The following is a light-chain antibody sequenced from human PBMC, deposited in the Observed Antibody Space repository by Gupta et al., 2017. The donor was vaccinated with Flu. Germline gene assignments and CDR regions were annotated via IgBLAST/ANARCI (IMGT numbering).Light chain of an antibody. J-gene: IGLJ3*02. CDR1: SYNIGEDYD. CDR2: GNS. Sequence: QPALTQPPSAPESPGHTASIRASGMSYNIGEDYDVHWYQQLPGTAPKLLIYGNSKRPSGVPDRFSGSKSGTSGSLAISGIQADDEADYYCQSYDSSLSGWVFGGGTKLTVL. V-gene: IGLV1-40*01. CDR3: QSYDSSLSGWV.